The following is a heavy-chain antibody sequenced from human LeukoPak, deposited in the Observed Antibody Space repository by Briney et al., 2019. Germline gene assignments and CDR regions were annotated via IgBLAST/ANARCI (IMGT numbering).Heavy chain of an antibody. V-gene: IGHV4-61*01. D-gene: IGHD6-13*01. CDR3: ARGIAAAGIGYYFDY. CDR1: GGSISSSSYY. J-gene: IGHJ4*02. Sequence: SETLSLTCTVSGGSISSSSYYWSWIRQPPGKGLEWIGYIYYSGSTNYNPSLKSRVTISVDTSKNQFSLKLSSVTAADTAVYYCARGIAAAGIGYYFDYWGQGTLVTVSS. CDR2: IYYSGST.